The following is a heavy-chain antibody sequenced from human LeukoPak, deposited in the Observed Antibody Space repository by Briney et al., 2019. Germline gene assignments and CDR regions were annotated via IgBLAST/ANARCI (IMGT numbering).Heavy chain of an antibody. J-gene: IGHJ6*04. D-gene: IGHD3-10*01. Sequence: PSKTLSLTCTVSGGSISSGGYYWSWIRQHPGKGLEWIGYIYYSGSTYYNPSLKSRVTISVDTSKNQFSLKLSSVTAADTAVYYCARDQLAMVRGAKYGMDVWGKGTTVTVSS. CDR1: GGSISSGGYY. CDR2: IYYSGST. V-gene: IGHV4-31*03. CDR3: ARDQLAMVRGAKYGMDV.